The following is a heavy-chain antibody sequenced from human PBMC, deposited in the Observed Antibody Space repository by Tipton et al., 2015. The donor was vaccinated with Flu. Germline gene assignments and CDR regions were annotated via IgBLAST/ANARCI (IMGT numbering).Heavy chain of an antibody. CDR3: AREWVSGEYGMDV. CDR1: GFIFSDYY. V-gene: IGHV3-11*01. D-gene: IGHD2/OR15-2a*01. CDR2: ISSSGTSI. J-gene: IGHJ6*02. Sequence: SLRLSCAASGFIFSDYYINWIRQAPGKGPEWVSHISSSGTSIYYADSVKGRFTISRDNARKSVDLHMDNLRAEDTAVYYCAREWVSGEYGMDVWGQGTTVTVSS.